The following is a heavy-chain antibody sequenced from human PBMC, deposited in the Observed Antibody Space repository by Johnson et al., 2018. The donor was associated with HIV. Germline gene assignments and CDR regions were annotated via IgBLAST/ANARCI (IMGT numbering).Heavy chain of an antibody. D-gene: IGHD2-2*01. CDR1: GFTFSSYT. J-gene: IGHJ3*02. CDR2: ISYHGSNK. Sequence: QVQLVESGGGVVQPGRSLRLSCAASGFTFSSYTMHWVRQAPGKGLEWVAVISYHGSNKYYADSVRGRFTVSRDNSKSTLYLQMNSLRAEDTALYYCARVTVATAAGGVPLDIWGPGTMVTVSA. CDR3: ARVTVATAAGGVPLDI. V-gene: IGHV3-30*04.